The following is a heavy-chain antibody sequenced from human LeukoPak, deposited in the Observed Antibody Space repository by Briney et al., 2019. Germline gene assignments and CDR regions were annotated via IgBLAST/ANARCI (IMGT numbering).Heavy chain of an antibody. J-gene: IGHJ6*03. V-gene: IGHV4-38-2*02. CDR1: GYSISSGYY. D-gene: IGHD1-1*01. CDR2: IYHSGST. Sequence: PSETLSLTCTASGYSISSGYYWGWIRQPPGKGLEWIGSIYHSGSTYYNPSLKSRVTISVDTSKNQFSLKLSSVTAADTAVYYCARRGTWYYYMDVWGKGTTVTISS. CDR3: ARRGTWYYYMDV.